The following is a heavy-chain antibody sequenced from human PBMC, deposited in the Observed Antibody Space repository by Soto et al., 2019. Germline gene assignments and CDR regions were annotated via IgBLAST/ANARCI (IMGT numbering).Heavy chain of an antibody. D-gene: IGHD3-16*02. CDR3: ARMYYDYIWGSYRYYYYMDV. Sequence: GASVKVSCKASGYTFTSYGISWVRQAPGQGLEWMGWISAYNGNTNFAQKLQGRVTMTTDTSTSTAYMELRSLRSDDTAVYYCARMYYDYIWGSYRYYYYMDVWGQGTTVTVSS. CDR1: GYTFTSYG. J-gene: IGHJ6*03. CDR2: ISAYNGNT. V-gene: IGHV1-18*01.